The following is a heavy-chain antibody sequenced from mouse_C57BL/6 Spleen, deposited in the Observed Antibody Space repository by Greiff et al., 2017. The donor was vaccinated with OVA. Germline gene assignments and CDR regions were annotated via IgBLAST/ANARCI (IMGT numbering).Heavy chain of an antibody. Sequence: EVKVVESGGGLVKPGGSLKLSCAASGFTFSSYAMSWVRQTPEKRLEWVATISDGGSYTYYPDNVKGRFTISRDNAKNNLYLQMSHLKSEDTAMYYCARAGTDWYFDVWGTGTTVTVSS. V-gene: IGHV5-4*03. CDR1: GFTFSSYA. CDR2: ISDGGSYT. D-gene: IGHD4-1*01. J-gene: IGHJ1*03. CDR3: ARAGTDWYFDV.